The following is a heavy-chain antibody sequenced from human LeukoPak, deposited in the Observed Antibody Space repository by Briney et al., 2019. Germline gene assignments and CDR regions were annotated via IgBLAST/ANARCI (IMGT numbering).Heavy chain of an antibody. V-gene: IGHV1-8*03. Sequence: ASVKVSCKASGYTFTSYDINWVRQATGQGLEWMGWMNPNSGNTGYAQKIQGRVTITRNTSISTAYMELSSLRSEDTAVYYCARVRDYDSSGTVFDYWGQGTLVTVSS. CDR1: GYTFTSYD. CDR2: MNPNSGNT. CDR3: ARVRDYDSSGTVFDY. J-gene: IGHJ4*02. D-gene: IGHD3-22*01.